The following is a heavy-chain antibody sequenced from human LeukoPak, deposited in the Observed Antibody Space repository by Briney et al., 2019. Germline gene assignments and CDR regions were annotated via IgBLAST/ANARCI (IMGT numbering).Heavy chain of an antibody. V-gene: IGHV4-39*01. J-gene: IGHJ6*03. CDR3: ARLYYYDSSGSGYYYYMDV. CDR1: GGSISSSSYY. D-gene: IGHD3-22*01. CDR2: IYYSGST. Sequence: SETLSLTXTVSGGSISSSSYYWGWIRQPPGKGLEWIGSIYYSGSTYYNPSLKSRVTISVDTSKNQFPLKLSSVTAADTAVYYCARLYYYDSSGSGYYYYMDVWGKGTTVTVSS.